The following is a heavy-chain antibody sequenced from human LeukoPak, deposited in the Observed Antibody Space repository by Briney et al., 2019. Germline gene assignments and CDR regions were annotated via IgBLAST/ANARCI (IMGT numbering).Heavy chain of an antibody. CDR2: IVVGSGNT. J-gene: IGHJ6*02. CDR1: GFTFTISA. CDR3: AEYYYGSGSYYPYYGMDV. D-gene: IGHD3-10*01. Sequence: SVKVSCKASGFTFTISAVQWVRQARGQRLEWIGWIVVGSGNTNYAQKFQERVTITRDMSTSTAYMELSSLRSEDTAVYYCAEYYYGSGSYYPYYGMDVWGQGTTVTVSS. V-gene: IGHV1-58*01.